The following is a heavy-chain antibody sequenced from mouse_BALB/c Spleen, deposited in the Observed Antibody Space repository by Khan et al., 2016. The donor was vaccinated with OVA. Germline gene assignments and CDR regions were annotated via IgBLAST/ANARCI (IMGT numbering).Heavy chain of an antibody. J-gene: IGHJ2*01. CDR1: GYSITSDYA. Sequence: EVQLQESGPGLLKPSQSLSLTCTVTGYSITSDYAWNWIRQFPGNKLEWMVYISYSGSTTYSPSLRSRISITRATSKNQFFLQLNSVTTEDTAPYYCASGRLLLRYPDYFDYWGQGTTLTVSS. CDR3: ASGRLLLRYPDYFDY. D-gene: IGHD1-1*01. CDR2: ISYSGST. V-gene: IGHV3-2*02.